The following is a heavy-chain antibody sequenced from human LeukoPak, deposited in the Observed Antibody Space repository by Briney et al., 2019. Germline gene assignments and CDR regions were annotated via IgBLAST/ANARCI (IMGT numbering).Heavy chain of an antibody. D-gene: IGHD3-10*01. V-gene: IGHV1-18*01. CDR3: ARDQGRDTRITMVRGVIITEADAFDI. J-gene: IGHJ3*02. Sequence: ASVKVSCKASGYTFTSYGISWVRQAPGQGLEWMGWISAYNGNTNYAQKLQGRVTMTTDTSTSTAYMELRSLRSDDTAVYYCARDQGRDTRITMVRGVIITEADAFDIWGQGTMVTVSS. CDR1: GYTFTSYG. CDR2: ISAYNGNT.